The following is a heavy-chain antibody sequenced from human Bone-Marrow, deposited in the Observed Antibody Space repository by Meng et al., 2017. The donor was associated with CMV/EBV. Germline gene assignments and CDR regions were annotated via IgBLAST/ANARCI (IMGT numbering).Heavy chain of an antibody. D-gene: IGHD1-26*01. V-gene: IGHV3-23*03. CDR2: IYSGGSST. CDR3: TRGYSAYSGSYYFDY. Sequence: GESLKISCAASGFTFSSYAMSWVRQAPGKGLEWVSVIYSGGSSTYYADSVKGRFTISRDNAKNSLYLQMNSLRAEDTALYYCTRGYSAYSGSYYFDYWGQGTRVTGSS. J-gene: IGHJ4*02. CDR1: GFTFSSYA.